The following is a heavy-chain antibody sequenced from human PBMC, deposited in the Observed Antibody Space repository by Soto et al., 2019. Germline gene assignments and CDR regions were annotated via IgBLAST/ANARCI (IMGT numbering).Heavy chain of an antibody. CDR2: ISAHNGNT. V-gene: IGHV1-18*01. CDR1: GYTFTSYG. CDR3: ARGRYGDY. D-gene: IGHD1-1*01. J-gene: IGHJ4*02. Sequence: QVHRVQSGAEVKKPGASVKVSCKGSGYTFTSYGITWVRQAPGQGLEWMGWISAHNGNTDYAQKLQGRVTVTRDTCTSTAYMELRSLSSAGTAVYYCARGRYGDYWGQGALVTVSS.